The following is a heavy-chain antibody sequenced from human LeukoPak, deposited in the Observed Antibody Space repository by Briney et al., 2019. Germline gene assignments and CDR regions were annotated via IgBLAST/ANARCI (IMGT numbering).Heavy chain of an antibody. D-gene: IGHD1-26*01. CDR3: ARDRGGSSLLD. CDR2: INPNSGDT. J-gene: IGHJ4*02. CDR1: GYTFTGYY. V-gene: IGHV1-2*02. Sequence: WASVKVSCKASGYTFTGYYMHWVRQVPGQGLEWMAWINPNSGDTGYAQNFQGRVTMTGDTSISTAYMELSRLRSDDTAVYYCARDRGGSSLLDWGQGTLVTVSS.